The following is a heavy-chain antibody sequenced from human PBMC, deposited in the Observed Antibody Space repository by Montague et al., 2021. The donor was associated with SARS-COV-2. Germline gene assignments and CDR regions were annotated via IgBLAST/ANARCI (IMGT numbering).Heavy chain of an antibody. D-gene: IGHD2-15*01. V-gene: IGHV2-5*02. CDR1: GFSLSTSGVG. CDR2: IYWDDDK. J-gene: IGHJ2*01. CDR3: AHVGMACSGGSCYPKIKDWYFDL. Sequence: PALVKPTQTLTLTCTFSGFSLSTSGVGVGWIRQPPGKALEWLALIYWDDDKRYSPSLKSRLTITKDTSKNQVVLTKTNMDPVDTATYYCAHVGMACSGGSCYPKIKDWYFDLWGRGTLVTVSS.